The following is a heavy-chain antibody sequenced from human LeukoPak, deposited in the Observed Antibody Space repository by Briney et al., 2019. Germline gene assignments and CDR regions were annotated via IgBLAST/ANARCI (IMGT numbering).Heavy chain of an antibody. J-gene: IGHJ6*03. CDR2: IYTSGST. CDR3: ARRPYYYGSGSYFMNYYYYYMDV. V-gene: IGHV4-61*02. Sequence: PSETLSLTCTVSGGSISSGSYYWSWIRQPAGKGLEWIGRIYTSGSTNYNPSLKSRVTISVDTSKNQFSLKLSSVTAADTAVYYCARRPYYYGSGSYFMNYYYYYMDVWGKGTTVTISS. D-gene: IGHD3-10*01. CDR1: GGSISSGSYY.